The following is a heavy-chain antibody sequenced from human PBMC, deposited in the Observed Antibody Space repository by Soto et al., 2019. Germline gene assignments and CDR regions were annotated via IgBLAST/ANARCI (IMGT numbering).Heavy chain of an antibody. Sequence: GESLKISCAASGFTFSSYSMNWVRQAPGKGLEWVSSISSSSSYIYYADSVKGRFTISRDNAKNSLYLQMNSLRAEDTAVYYCARDSCTNGVCYLDYNWFDPWGQGTLVTVSS. V-gene: IGHV3-21*01. CDR1: GFTFSSYS. D-gene: IGHD2-8*01. CDR2: ISSSSSYI. J-gene: IGHJ5*02. CDR3: ARDSCTNGVCYLDYNWFDP.